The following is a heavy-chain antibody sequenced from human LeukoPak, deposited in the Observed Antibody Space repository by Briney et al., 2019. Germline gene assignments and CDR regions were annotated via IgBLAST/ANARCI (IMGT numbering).Heavy chain of an antibody. D-gene: IGHD3-10*01. CDR2: ISGSGGST. CDR3: AKDALWFGELFFDY. Sequence: GGSLRLSCAASGFTFSSYAMSWVRQAPGKGLEWASAISGSGGSTYYADSVKGRVTISRDNSKNTLYLQMNSLRVEDTAVYYCAKDALWFGELFFDYWGQGTLVTVSS. J-gene: IGHJ4*02. CDR1: GFTFSSYA. V-gene: IGHV3-23*01.